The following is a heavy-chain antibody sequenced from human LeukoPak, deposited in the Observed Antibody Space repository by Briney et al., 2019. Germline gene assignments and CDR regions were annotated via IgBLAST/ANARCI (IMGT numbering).Heavy chain of an antibody. D-gene: IGHD2-2*01. CDR1: GGSIGTYR. J-gene: IGHJ4*02. Sequence: PWATLSLTCSVSGGSIGTYRWSWIRQPPGKRLEWLGYVYSSRTTNYNSSLKNRVTISLDTSRNQISLKLTSVTAEDTAVYYCARSPQSAAESWEYFFDSWGQGTLVTVSS. V-gene: IGHV4-59*01. CDR2: VYSSRTT. CDR3: ARSPQSAAESWEYFFDS.